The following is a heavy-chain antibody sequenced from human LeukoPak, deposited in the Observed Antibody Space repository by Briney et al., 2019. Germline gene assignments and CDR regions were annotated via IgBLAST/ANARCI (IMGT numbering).Heavy chain of an antibody. D-gene: IGHD3-16*01. CDR3: ARDAEIRRNFFYMDV. CDR1: GFTFSSYG. J-gene: IGHJ6*03. V-gene: IGHV3-30*16. Sequence: GGSLRLSCAASGFTFSSYGVYWVRHSQGKGLEWVAAISNDGSKTHDADSVKGRFTISRDNSKNTLYLQMNSLRPEDTAVYYCARDAEIRRNFFYMDVWGSGTTVIVSS. CDR2: ISNDGSKT.